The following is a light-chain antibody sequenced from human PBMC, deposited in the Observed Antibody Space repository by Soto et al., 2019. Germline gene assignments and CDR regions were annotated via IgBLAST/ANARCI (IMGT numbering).Light chain of an antibody. V-gene: IGKV3-15*01. J-gene: IGKJ4*01. CDR3: QQYHTWPVT. CDR1: ESVKTN. CDR2: GAS. Sequence: RVMTQSAATLSVSPGERVTLSCRASESVKTNLAWYRHKPGQSPRLLISGASTGATGIPARFSGSGSGTEFTLTINSLQSEDFAVYYCQQYHTWPVTFGGGTKVEIK.